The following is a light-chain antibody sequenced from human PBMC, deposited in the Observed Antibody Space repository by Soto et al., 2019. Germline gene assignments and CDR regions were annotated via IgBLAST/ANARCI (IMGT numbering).Light chain of an antibody. CDR3: SSYTSSSTPYD. CDR1: SSDIGGYNF. Sequence: QSVLTQPASVSGCPGQSITSCCTGTSSDIGGYNFVSWYQQHPGKGPKLMIYDVSNRPSGVSNRFSGSKSGSTASLTISGLQAEDEADYYCSSYTSSSTPYDFGSGTKVTVL. V-gene: IGLV2-14*03. CDR2: DVS. J-gene: IGLJ1*01.